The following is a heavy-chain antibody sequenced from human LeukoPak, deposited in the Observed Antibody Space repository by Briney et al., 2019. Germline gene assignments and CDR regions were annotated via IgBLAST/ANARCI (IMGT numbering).Heavy chain of an antibody. Sequence: GGSLRLSCAASGFTVSSNSMSWVRQAPGKGLEWVSVIHTDGSTYSVDSVKGRFTISRDNSKNTLYLQMNSLRAEDTAVYYCASNYFDSDGYYWGFDYWGQGTLVTVSS. CDR1: GFTVSSNS. D-gene: IGHD3-22*01. CDR2: IHTDGST. CDR3: ASNYFDSDGYYWGFDY. J-gene: IGHJ4*02. V-gene: IGHV3-53*05.